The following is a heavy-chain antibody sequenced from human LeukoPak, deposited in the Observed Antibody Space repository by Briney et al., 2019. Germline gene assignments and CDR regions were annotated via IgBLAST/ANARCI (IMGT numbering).Heavy chain of an antibody. CDR3: AKDHESDGYPCLDH. V-gene: IGHV3-23*01. Sequence: GGSLRLSCAASGFTFSRLAMTWVRQAPGKGLEWVSTISASGPYYADAVRGRFTISRDNSRNTLSLQMDSLRAEDTAVYYCAKDHESDGYPCLDHWGLGTLVAVTS. CDR1: GFTFSRLA. CDR2: ISASGP. D-gene: IGHD3-22*01. J-gene: IGHJ4*02.